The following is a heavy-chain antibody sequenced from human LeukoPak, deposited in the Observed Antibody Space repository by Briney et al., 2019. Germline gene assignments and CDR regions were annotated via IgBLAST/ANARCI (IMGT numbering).Heavy chain of an antibody. J-gene: IGHJ4*02. V-gene: IGHV3-7*01. Sequence: GGSLRLSCAVSGFPFSRFYMSWIRQAPGKGLEWVANIKEDGSEKYYVDSVKGRFTISRDNAKNSLYLQMNSLRADDTAVYYCTRGRTSRYWGQGTLVTVSS. CDR2: IKEDGSEK. CDR1: GFPFSRFY. CDR3: TRGRTSRY.